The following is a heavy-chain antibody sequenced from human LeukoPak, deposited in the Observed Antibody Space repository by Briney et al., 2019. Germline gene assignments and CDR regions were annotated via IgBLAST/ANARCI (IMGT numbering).Heavy chain of an antibody. Sequence: SETLSLTCTVSGGSISSYYWSWIRQPPGKGLEWIGYIYYSGSTNYNPSLKSRVTISIDTSKNQFSLKLSSVSAADTAVYYCARHDVLRFLEWLSHFDYWGQGTLVTVSS. CDR2: IYYSGST. D-gene: IGHD3-3*01. CDR1: GGSISSYY. V-gene: IGHV4-59*08. J-gene: IGHJ4*02. CDR3: ARHDVLRFLEWLSHFDY.